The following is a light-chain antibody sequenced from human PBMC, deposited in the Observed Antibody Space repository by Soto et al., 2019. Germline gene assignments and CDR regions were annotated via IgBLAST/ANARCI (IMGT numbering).Light chain of an antibody. J-gene: IGLJ1*01. V-gene: IGLV1-44*01. Sequence: QPVLTQPPSASGTPGQRVTISCSGGSSNIGSNAVTWYRQLPGTAPKLLIYSNNQRPSGVPDRFSGSKSGTSASLAISGLQSEDEDDYYCASWDDSLNGLYVFGTGTKVTVL. CDR1: SSNIGSNA. CDR3: ASWDDSLNGLYV. CDR2: SNN.